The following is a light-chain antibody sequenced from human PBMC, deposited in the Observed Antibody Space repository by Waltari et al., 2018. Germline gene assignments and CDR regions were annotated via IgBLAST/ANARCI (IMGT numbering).Light chain of an antibody. V-gene: IGKV1-39*01. CDR3: QQIYRSSWT. J-gene: IGKJ1*01. CDR1: QNINNY. CDR2: AAS. Sequence: DIQMTQSSSSLSASVGDRVAITCRASQNINNYLNWFQQKPGKAPQFLIYAASNLQSGVPYRFSGSGSGTDFTLNISSLQPEDFATYYCQQIYRSSWTFGQGTKVELK.